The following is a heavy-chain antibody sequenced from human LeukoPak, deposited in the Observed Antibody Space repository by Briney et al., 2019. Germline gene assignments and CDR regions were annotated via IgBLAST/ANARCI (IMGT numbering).Heavy chain of an antibody. V-gene: IGHV1-69*13. CDR3: ARDDYYDSSAYRENPFDV. CDR1: GDTFSSYA. CDR2: IIPILGTT. J-gene: IGHJ3*01. Sequence: ASVKVSCTASGDTFSSYAISWLRQAPGQGLEWMGGIIPILGTTNYAQKFQGRVTITADESTSTLYMELRSLRSEDTAIYYCARDDYYDSSAYRENPFDVWGQGTMVTVSS. D-gene: IGHD3-22*01.